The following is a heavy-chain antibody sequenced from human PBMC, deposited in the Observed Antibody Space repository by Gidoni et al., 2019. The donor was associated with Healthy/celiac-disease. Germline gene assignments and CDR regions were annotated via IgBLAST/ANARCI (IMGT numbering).Heavy chain of an antibody. J-gene: IGHJ6*03. Sequence: QVQLQESGPGLVQPSATLSLTCTVSGGSISSYYWSWIRQPPGKGLEWIGYIYYSGSTNYNPSLKSRVTISVDTSKNQFSLKLSSVTAADTAVYYCARVSGEYYMDVWGKGTTVTVSS. CDR3: ARVSGEYYMDV. CDR2: IYYSGST. V-gene: IGHV4-59*01. D-gene: IGHD3-16*01. CDR1: GGSISSYY.